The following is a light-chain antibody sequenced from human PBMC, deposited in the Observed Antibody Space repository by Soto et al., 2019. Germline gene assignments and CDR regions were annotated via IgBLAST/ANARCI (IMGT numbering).Light chain of an antibody. J-gene: IGKJ2*01. Sequence: EIVMTQSPATLSVSPGERATLSCRASQSISTELSWYQQKPGQPPRLLIYSASTRATGVPARFTGSGSRSEFTLTSSGRLSEDFAVYYCQQGHNWPLTFGQGTRLEI. CDR2: SAS. CDR1: QSISTE. CDR3: QQGHNWPLT. V-gene: IGKV3-15*01.